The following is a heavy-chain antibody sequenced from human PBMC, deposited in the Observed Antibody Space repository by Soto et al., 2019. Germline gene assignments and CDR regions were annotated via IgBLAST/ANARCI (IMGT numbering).Heavy chain of an antibody. J-gene: IGHJ4*02. CDR1: GGTFSSYD. D-gene: IGHD2-21*02. CDR2: IIHIFGTA. Sequence: SVKVSCKDSGGTFSSYDISGVRQAPGQGIEWMGGIIHIFGTANYAQKFQGRVTITADESTSTAHMDLSSMRSENTVVYYCAGGGAGGNSWLDYWGQGTLLTVSS. V-gene: IGHV1-69*13. CDR3: AGGGAGGNSWLDY.